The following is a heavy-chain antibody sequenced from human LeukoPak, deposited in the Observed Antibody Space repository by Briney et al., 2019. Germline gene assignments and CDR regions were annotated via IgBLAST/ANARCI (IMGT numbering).Heavy chain of an antibody. Sequence: SETLSLTCSVSGGSISNYYWSWIRQPPGKGLEWIGYIYYTGSTSYNPSLKSRVTISIDTSKNQFSLKLSSVTAADTAVYYCARGRTGYGGTDHWGQGTLVTVSS. CDR2: IYYTGST. D-gene: IGHD4-23*01. CDR3: ARGRTGYGGTDH. V-gene: IGHV4-59*01. J-gene: IGHJ5*02. CDR1: GGSISNYY.